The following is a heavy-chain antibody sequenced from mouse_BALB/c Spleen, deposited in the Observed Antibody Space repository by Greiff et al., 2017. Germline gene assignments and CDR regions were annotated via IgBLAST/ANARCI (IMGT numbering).Heavy chain of an antibody. CDR3: ARRDEAY. CDR2: INPSTGYT. Sequence: VQLQQSGAELAKPGASVKMSCKASGYTFTSYWMHWVKQRPGQGLEWIGYINPSTGYTEYNQKFKDKATLTADKSSSTAYMQLSSLTSEDSAVYYCARRDEAYWGQGTLVTVSA. CDR1: GYTFTSYW. V-gene: IGHV1-7*01. J-gene: IGHJ3*01.